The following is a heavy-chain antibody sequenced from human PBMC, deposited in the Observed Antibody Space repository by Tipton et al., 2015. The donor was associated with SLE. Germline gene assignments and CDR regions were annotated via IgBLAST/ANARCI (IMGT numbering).Heavy chain of an antibody. Sequence: SLRLSCAASGFTFRGYGMHWVRQAPGKGLEWVAFIRSDGRNKYYADSVKGRFTISRDNSKNTLYLQMNSLRAEDTAVYYCANKRGEAAADLWGQGTLVTVSS. V-gene: IGHV3-30*02. CDR3: ANKRGEAAADL. J-gene: IGHJ4*02. CDR2: IRSDGRNK. D-gene: IGHD6-13*01. CDR1: GFTFRGYG.